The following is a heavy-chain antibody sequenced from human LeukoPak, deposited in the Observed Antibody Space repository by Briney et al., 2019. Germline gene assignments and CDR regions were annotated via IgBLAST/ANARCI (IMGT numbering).Heavy chain of an antibody. J-gene: IGHJ6*02. D-gene: IGHD3-22*01. CDR1: GFTFSSCG. CDR3: AKDLTEIVVITTLGYYYGMDV. V-gene: IGHV3-30*18. CDR2: ISYDGSNK. Sequence: GSLRLSCAASGFTFSSCGMHWFRQAPGKGLEWVAVISYDGSNKYYADSVKGRFTISRDNSKNTLYLQMNSLRAEDTAVYYCAKDLTEIVVITTLGYYYGMDVWGQGTTVTVSS.